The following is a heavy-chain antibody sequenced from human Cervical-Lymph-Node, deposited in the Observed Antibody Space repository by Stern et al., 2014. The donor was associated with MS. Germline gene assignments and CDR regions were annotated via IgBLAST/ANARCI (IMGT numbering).Heavy chain of an antibody. CDR3: ARGHIPYAYNYLFDY. V-gene: IGHV3-33*01. Sequence: VQLVESGGGVVQPGTSLRLSCAASGFTFSSYGMYWVRPAPGQGLEWVALAWYDGSTAYYTNSVKGRFTISRDNSKNTLSLQMNSLTAEDTAVYYCARGHIPYAYNYLFDYWGQGTLVTVSS. CDR2: AWYDGSTA. D-gene: IGHD5-24*01. J-gene: IGHJ4*02. CDR1: GFTFSSYG.